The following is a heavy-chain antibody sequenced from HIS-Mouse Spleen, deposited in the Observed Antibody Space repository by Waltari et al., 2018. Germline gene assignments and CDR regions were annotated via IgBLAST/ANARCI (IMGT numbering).Heavy chain of an antibody. CDR2: IYYSGST. V-gene: IGHV4-59*01. D-gene: IGHD2-15*01. Sequence: QVQLQESCPGLVKPSETLSLTCTVAGGPISSYYWSWTRQPPGKGLEWIGYIYYSGSTNYNPSLKSRVTISVDTSKNQFSLKLSSVTAADTAVYYCATRSRSSEYFQHWGQGTLVTVSS. CDR3: ATRSRSSEYFQH. J-gene: IGHJ1*01. CDR1: GGPISSYY.